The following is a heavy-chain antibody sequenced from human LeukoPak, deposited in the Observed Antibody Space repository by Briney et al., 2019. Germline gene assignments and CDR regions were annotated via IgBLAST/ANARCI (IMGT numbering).Heavy chain of an antibody. D-gene: IGHD5-12*01. CDR2: ISAYNGNT. CDR1: GYTFTSYG. CDR3: ARDLRGYSGYDLDY. J-gene: IGHJ4*02. Sequence: ASVKVSCKASGYTFTSYGISWVRQAPGQGLEWMGWISAYNGNTNYAQKLQGRVTMTTDTSTSTAYMELSRLRSDDTAVYYCARDLRGYSGYDLDYWGQGTLVTVSS. V-gene: IGHV1-18*01.